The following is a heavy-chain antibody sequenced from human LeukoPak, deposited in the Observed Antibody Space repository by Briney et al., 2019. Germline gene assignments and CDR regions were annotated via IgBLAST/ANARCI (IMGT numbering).Heavy chain of an antibody. Sequence: GGSLRLSCAASGFTFSSYAMTWVRQAPGKGLEWVSSISGSGGSTNYADSVKGRFTISRDNSQNTLYLQMNSLRAEDTAVYYCAPRPTVTIDYWGQGTLVTVSP. CDR2: ISGSGGST. CDR1: GFTFSSYA. V-gene: IGHV3-23*01. J-gene: IGHJ4*02. CDR3: APRPTVTIDY. D-gene: IGHD4-17*01.